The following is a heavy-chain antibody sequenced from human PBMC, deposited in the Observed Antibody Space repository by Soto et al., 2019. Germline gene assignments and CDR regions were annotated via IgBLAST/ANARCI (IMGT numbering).Heavy chain of an antibody. Sequence: QVQLQESGPGLVKPSETLSLTCTVSGGSISSYYWSWIRQPPGKGLEWIGYIYYSGSTNYNPSLKSRVTISVDTSKNQFSLKLSSVTAADTAVYYCARHSYYDFWSGQAYYMDVWGKGTTVTVSS. CDR2: IYYSGST. J-gene: IGHJ6*03. CDR1: GGSISSYY. V-gene: IGHV4-59*01. D-gene: IGHD3-3*01. CDR3: ARHSYYDFWSGQAYYMDV.